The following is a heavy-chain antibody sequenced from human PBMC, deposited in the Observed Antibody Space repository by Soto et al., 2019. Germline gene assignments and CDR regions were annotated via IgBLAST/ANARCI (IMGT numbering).Heavy chain of an antibody. J-gene: IGHJ5*02. V-gene: IGHV3-66*01. CDR3: ARGGPPTSNWFDP. CDR2: IYSGGST. CDR1: GGSISSGGYS. Sequence: ETLSLTCAVSGGSISSGGYSWSWIRQAPGKGLEWVSVIYSGGSTYYADSVKGRFTISRDNSKNTLYLQMNSLRAEDTAVYYCARGGPPTSNWFDPWGQGTLVTVSS. D-gene: IGHD1-26*01.